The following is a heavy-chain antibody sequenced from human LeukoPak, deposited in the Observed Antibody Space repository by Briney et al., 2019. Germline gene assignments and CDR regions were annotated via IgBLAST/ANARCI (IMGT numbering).Heavy chain of an antibody. V-gene: IGHV3-73*01. CDR3: TRLSTSFKIGY. J-gene: IGHJ4*02. D-gene: IGHD2-2*01. Sequence: PGGSLKLSCAASGFTFSGSAMHWVRQASGKGLEWVGRIRSKANSYATAYAASVKGRFTISRDDSKNTAYLQMNSLKTEDTAVYYRTRLSTSFKIGYWGQGTLVTVSS. CDR1: GFTFSGSA. CDR2: IRSKANSYAT.